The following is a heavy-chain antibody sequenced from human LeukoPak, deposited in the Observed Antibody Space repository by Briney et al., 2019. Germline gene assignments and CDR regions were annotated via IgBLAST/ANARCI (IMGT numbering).Heavy chain of an antibody. Sequence: GGSLRLSRAASGFTFSSYGMHWVRQAPGKGLEWVAFIRYVGSNKYYADSVKGRFTISRDNSKNTLYLQMNSLRAEDTAVYYCAKDHRSVWYFEAWGQGTLATVSS. CDR1: GFTFSSYG. CDR2: IRYVGSNK. CDR3: AKDHRSVWYFEA. J-gene: IGHJ4*02. V-gene: IGHV3-30*02. D-gene: IGHD6-19*01.